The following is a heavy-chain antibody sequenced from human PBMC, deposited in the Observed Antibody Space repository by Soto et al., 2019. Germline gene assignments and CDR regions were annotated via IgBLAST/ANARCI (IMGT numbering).Heavy chain of an antibody. CDR3: ARGDFEFDY. CDR1: GGSFSGYY. D-gene: IGHD2-21*02. Sequence: SEILSLTCAVYGGSFSGYYWSWIRQPPGKGLEWIGEINHSGSTNYNPSLKSRVTISIDTSKNQFSLKLSSVTAADTAVYYCARGDFEFDYWGQGTLVTVSS. J-gene: IGHJ4*02. V-gene: IGHV4-34*01. CDR2: INHSGST.